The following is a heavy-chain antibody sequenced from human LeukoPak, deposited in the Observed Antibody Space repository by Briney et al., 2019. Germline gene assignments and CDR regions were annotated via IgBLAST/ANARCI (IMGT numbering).Heavy chain of an antibody. J-gene: IGHJ4*02. CDR2: ISSSSTYI. V-gene: IGHV3-21*01. CDR1: GITFSSYS. CDR3: ARLTADGRLYFVD. Sequence: GGSLRLSCAATGITFSSYSMNWVRQAPGKGLEWVSSISSSSTYIYYADSVKGRFTISRGNAKNSLYLQMNSLRAEDTAVYYCARLTADGRLYFVDWGPGTLVTVSS. D-gene: IGHD6-13*01.